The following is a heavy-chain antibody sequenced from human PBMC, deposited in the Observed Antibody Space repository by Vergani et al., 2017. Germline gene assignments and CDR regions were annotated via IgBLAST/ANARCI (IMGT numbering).Heavy chain of an antibody. Sequence: QGQLVESGGGIVQPGRSLTLSCVASRSTFKTYGMHWVRQAPGKGLEWVGLIYYEGSNAYYADSVKGRVTISRDNSKNNLYLQMSSVRAEDTAVYYSAREQVPASITLKVGNYMDVWVKGTTVSVCS. V-gene: IGHV3-33*01. D-gene: IGHD1-14*01. CDR3: AREQVPASITLKVGNYMDV. CDR2: IYYEGSNA. CDR1: RSTFKTYG. J-gene: IGHJ6*03.